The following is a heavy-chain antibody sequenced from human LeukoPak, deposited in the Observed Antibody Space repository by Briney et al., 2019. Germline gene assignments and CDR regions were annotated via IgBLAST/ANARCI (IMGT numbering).Heavy chain of an antibody. Sequence: SSETLSLTCAVSGGSISSSNWWSWVRQPPGKGLEWIGEIYHSGSTNYNPSLKSRVTISVDKSRNQFSLKLSSVTAADTAVYYCASRPTAWTYFDYWGQGTLVTVSS. CDR1: GGSISSSNW. CDR2: IYHSGST. CDR3: ASRPTAWTYFDY. V-gene: IGHV4-4*02. J-gene: IGHJ4*02. D-gene: IGHD4-17*01.